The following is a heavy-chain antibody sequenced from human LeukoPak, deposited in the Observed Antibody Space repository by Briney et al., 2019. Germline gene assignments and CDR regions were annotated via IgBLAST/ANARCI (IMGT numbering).Heavy chain of an antibody. V-gene: IGHV4-59*01. Sequence: SETLSLTCTVSAGSISSYYWSWIRQPPGKGLEWVGYIYYSGSTNYNPSLKSRVTISVDTSKNQFSLKLSSVTAADTAVYYCARDSRGESYFDYWGQGTLVTVSS. CDR3: ARDSRGESYFDY. D-gene: IGHD3-10*01. CDR1: AGSISSYY. J-gene: IGHJ4*02. CDR2: IYYSGST.